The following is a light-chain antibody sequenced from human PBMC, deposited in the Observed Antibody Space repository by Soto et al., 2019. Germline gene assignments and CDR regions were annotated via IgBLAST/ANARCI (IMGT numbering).Light chain of an antibody. J-gene: IGKJ1*01. CDR2: AAS. Sequence: DIQMTQSPSSLSASVGDRVTITCRASQSISSYLNWYQQKPGKAPKLLIYAASSLQSGVPSRSSGSGSGTDFTLTISSLQPEDFATYYCQQSYSTPTTFGQGTKVDIK. CDR1: QSISSY. CDR3: QQSYSTPTT. V-gene: IGKV1-39*01.